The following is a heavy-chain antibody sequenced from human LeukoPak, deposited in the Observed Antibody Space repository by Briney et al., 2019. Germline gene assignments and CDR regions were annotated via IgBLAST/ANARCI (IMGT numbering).Heavy chain of an antibody. CDR2: IYYSGST. V-gene: IGHV4-59*01. CDR1: GGSISSYY. CDR3: ARGYTVTDPFDY. J-gene: IGHJ4*02. D-gene: IGHD4-17*01. Sequence: SETLSLTCTVSGGSISSYYWSWIRQPPGKGLEWIGNIYYSGSTNYNPSLESRVTISVDTSKNQFSLKLSSVTAADTAVYYCARGYTVTDPFDYWGQGTLVTVSS.